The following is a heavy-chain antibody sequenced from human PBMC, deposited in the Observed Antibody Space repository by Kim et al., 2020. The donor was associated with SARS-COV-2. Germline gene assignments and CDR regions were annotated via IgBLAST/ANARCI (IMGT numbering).Heavy chain of an antibody. CDR3: SRLKGTEGGLDV. J-gene: IGHJ6*02. CDR1: GFSFSSSA. D-gene: IGHD1-1*01. CDR2: ISSDGGRT. Sequence: GGSLRLSCAASGFSFSSSAMHWVRQAPGKGLEHVSAISSDGGRTYYGNSVKGRFTISRDNSRNTLYLQMGSLRPEDMGVYYCSRLKGTEGGLDVWGQGTTVTASS. V-gene: IGHV3-64*01.